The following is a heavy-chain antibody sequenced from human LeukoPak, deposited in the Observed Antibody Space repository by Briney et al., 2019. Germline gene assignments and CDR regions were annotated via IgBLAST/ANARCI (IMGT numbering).Heavy chain of an antibody. J-gene: IGHJ6*03. CDR1: GYSISSAYY. CDR3: ASIYPPRRGSYPYYYYYMDV. CDR2: IYHSGST. D-gene: IGHD3-16*02. V-gene: IGHV4-38-2*02. Sequence: SETLSLTCTVSGYSISSAYYWGWIRQPPGKGLEWIGSIYHSGSTYYNPSLKSRVTISVDTSKNQFSLKLSSVTAADTAVYYCASIYPPRRGSYPYYYYYMDVWGKGTTVTISS.